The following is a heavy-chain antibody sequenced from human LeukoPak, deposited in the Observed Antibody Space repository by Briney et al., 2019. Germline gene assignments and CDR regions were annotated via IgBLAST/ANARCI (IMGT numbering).Heavy chain of an antibody. CDR1: GYTFTDYY. CDR3: ARRAVLAFGPWFDP. Sequence: ASVKVSCKASGYTFTDYYMHWVRQAPGQGLEWMGWINLNSGATNYAQKFQGRVTMTRDTSIITIYMELSSLGSDATAVYYCARRAVLAFGPWFDPWGEGTLVTVSS. CDR2: INLNSGAT. J-gene: IGHJ5*02. V-gene: IGHV1-2*02. D-gene: IGHD3-10*01.